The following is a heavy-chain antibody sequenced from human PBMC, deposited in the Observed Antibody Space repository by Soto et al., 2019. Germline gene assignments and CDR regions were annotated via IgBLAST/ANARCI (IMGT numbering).Heavy chain of an antibody. V-gene: IGHV4-39*01. Sequence: SETLSLTCSVSGGSIAITNYCWGWIRQPPGKGLEWIGSIYYSGSTYYNPSLKSRVTISVDTSKSQFSLKLSSVTAADTAVYYCARHPRGGYNGMDVWGQGTTVTVSS. CDR2: IYYSGST. CDR1: GGSIAITNYC. CDR3: ARHPRGGYNGMDV. J-gene: IGHJ6*02. D-gene: IGHD3-10*01.